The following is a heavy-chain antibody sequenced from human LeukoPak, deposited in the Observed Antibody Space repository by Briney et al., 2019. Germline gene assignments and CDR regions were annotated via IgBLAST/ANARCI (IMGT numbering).Heavy chain of an antibody. V-gene: IGHV3-53*01. Sequence: PGGSLRLSCAASGFTVRSNYMTWVRQAPGKGLEWVSVINTGGSTYYADSVKGRFTISRDDSKNTLYLQMNSLGAEDTAVYYCVRDGDYHLYWGQGTLVTVSS. CDR2: INTGGST. CDR3: VRDGDYHLY. J-gene: IGHJ4*02. D-gene: IGHD4-17*01. CDR1: GFTVRSNY.